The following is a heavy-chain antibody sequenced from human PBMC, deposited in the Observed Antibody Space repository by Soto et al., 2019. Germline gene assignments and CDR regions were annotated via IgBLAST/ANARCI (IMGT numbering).Heavy chain of an antibody. J-gene: IGHJ4*02. CDR3: ARKDYYNSGIYYFDY. Sequence: ASVKVSCKASGYTFNHYPMHWVRQAPGQGLEWMGWIDASTGGTGYSQRFQDRVTLTRDTSASTAYMELSSLRSEDTAVYYCARKDYYNSGIYYFDYWGQGTLVTVSS. CDR2: IDASTGGT. CDR1: GYTFNHYP. V-gene: IGHV1-3*01. D-gene: IGHD3-10*01.